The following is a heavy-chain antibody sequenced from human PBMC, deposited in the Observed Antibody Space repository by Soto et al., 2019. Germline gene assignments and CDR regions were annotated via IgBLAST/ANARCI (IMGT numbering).Heavy chain of an antibody. J-gene: IGHJ6*02. CDR1: GFTFSAYA. V-gene: IGHV3-23*01. D-gene: IGHD2-8*01. CDR2: ISASRGRT. CDR3: LGYCTNGVCYGMDV. Sequence: PGGSLRLSCAASGFTFSAYAMSWVRQSPGKGLEFVSGISASRGRTYYADSVKGRFTISRDNAKNSLYLQMNSLRAEDTAVYYCLGYCTNGVCYGMDVWGQGTTVTVSS.